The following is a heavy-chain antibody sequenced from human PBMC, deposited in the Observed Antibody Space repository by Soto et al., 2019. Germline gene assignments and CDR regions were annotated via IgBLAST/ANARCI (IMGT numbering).Heavy chain of an antibody. CDR3: VGSRIDAFDI. D-gene: IGHD6-13*01. Sequence: PGGSLRLSCAASGFTFSSYAMTWVRQAPGKGLEWVSGISGSGGSTDYADSVKGRFTISRDNSKNTLYLQMNSLRAEDTAVYYCVGSRIDAFDIWGQGTMVTVSS. CDR1: GFTFSSYA. CDR2: ISGSGGST. J-gene: IGHJ3*02. V-gene: IGHV3-23*01.